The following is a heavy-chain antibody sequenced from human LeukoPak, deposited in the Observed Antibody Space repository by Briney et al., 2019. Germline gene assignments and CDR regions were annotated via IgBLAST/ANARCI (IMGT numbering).Heavy chain of an antibody. CDR3: ARDGGDIVATIILDY. J-gene: IGHJ4*02. Sequence: GGSLRLSCAASGFTFSSYGMSWVRQAPGKGLEWVSAISGSGGSTYYADSVKGRFTISRDNSKNTLYLQMNSLRAEDTAVYYCARDGGDIVATIILDYWGQGTLVTVSS. CDR2: ISGSGGST. CDR1: GFTFSSYG. V-gene: IGHV3-23*01. D-gene: IGHD5-12*01.